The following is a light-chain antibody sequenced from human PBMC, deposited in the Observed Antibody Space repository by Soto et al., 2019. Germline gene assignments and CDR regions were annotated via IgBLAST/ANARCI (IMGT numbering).Light chain of an antibody. V-gene: IGKV1-27*01. J-gene: IGKJ4*01. CDR1: QAINNY. CDR2: AAS. Sequence: DIQMTQSPSSLSASVGDRVTITCRASQAINNYLAWYQQKPGKVPTHLLSAASTLQSEVPSRFSGSGYGTDFTLTISSLQPEDVATYYCQKFNAVPTFGGGTKVEI. CDR3: QKFNAVPT.